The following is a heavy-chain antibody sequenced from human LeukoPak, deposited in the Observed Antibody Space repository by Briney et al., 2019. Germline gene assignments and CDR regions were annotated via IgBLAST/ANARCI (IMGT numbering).Heavy chain of an antibody. D-gene: IGHD3-10*01. Sequence: GGSLRLSCAASGFTFSSYSVSWVRQAPGKGLEWVSSISSSSSYIYYADSVKGRFTISRDNAKNSLYLQMNSLRAEDTAVYYCAREDGSGKESNDYWGQGTLVTVSS. CDR3: AREDGSGKESNDY. V-gene: IGHV3-21*01. CDR2: ISSSSSYI. CDR1: GFTFSSYS. J-gene: IGHJ4*02.